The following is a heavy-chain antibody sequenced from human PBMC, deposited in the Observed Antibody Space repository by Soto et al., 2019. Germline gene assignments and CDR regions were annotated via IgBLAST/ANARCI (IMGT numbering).Heavy chain of an antibody. CDR2: ISGSGGST. CDR3: TTDSYSTMIVVRFDY. V-gene: IGHV3-23*01. J-gene: IGHJ4*01. Sequence: GGSLRLSCAASGFTFSSYAMSWVRQAPGKGLEWVSAISGSGGSTYYADSVKGRFTISRDNSKNTLYPQMNSLKTEDTGIYYCTTDSYSTMIVVRFDYWVHGTLVTVSS. D-gene: IGHD3-22*01. CDR1: GFTFSSYA.